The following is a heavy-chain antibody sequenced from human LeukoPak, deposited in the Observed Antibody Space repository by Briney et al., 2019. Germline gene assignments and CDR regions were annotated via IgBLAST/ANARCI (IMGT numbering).Heavy chain of an antibody. CDR3: ARAFPETVRRRSVGYYYYGMDV. D-gene: IGHD1-14*01. CDR1: GYTFTSYY. CDR2: INPSGGST. V-gene: IGHV1-46*01. J-gene: IGHJ6*02. Sequence: ASVKVSCKASGYTFTSYYMHWVRQAPGRGLEWMGIINPSGGSTSYAQKFPGRVTMTRDTSTSTVYMELSSLRSEDTAVYYCARAFPETVRRRSVGYYYYGMDVWGQGTTVTVSS.